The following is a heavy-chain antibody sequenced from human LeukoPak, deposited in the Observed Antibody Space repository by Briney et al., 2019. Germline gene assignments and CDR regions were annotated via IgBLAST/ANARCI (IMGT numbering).Heavy chain of an antibody. V-gene: IGHV3-43D*03. CDR3: AKDGNIAVDYYMDV. CDR1: GFTFDDYA. D-gene: IGHD6-19*01. J-gene: IGHJ6*03. Sequence: GGSLRLSCAASGFTFDDYAMHWVRHAPGKGLEWVSLISWDGSYTNYADSVKARFTISRDNSKNSLYLQMNSLRAEDTALYYCAKDGNIAVDYYMDVWGKGTTVTVSS. CDR2: ISWDGSYT.